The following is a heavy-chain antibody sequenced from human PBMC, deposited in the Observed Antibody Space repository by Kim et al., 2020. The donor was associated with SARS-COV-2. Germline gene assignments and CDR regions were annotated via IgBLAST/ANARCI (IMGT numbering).Heavy chain of an antibody. D-gene: IGHD2-15*01. CDR1: GASVTRGTYY. J-gene: IGHJ4*01. Sequence: SETLSLTCTVSGASVTRGTYYWAWIRQTPGKGLEWTGSIYYNGKTYYSPSLKSRITIGMDTSKNQFSLKMSSVTAADPSVYYCANAAAGYYIVGFDYWC. CDR3: ANAAAGYYIVGFDY. CDR2: IYYNGKT. V-gene: IGHV4-39*01.